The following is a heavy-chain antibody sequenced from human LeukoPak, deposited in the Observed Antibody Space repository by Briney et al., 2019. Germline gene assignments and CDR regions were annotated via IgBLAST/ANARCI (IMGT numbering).Heavy chain of an antibody. J-gene: IGHJ5*02. D-gene: IGHD2-21*02. Sequence: KSSETLSLTCTVSGGSISSYYWSWIRQPPGKGLEWIGYIHHTGSTYYNPSLKSRVTISVDRSKNQFSLKLSSVTAADTAMYFCARTPTYCGGDCYYFDPWGQGTLVTVSS. CDR2: IHHTGST. V-gene: IGHV4-59*12. CDR1: GGSISSYY. CDR3: ARTPTYCGGDCYYFDP.